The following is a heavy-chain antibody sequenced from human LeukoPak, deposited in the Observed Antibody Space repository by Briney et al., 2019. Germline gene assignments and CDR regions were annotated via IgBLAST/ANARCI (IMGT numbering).Heavy chain of an antibody. CDR1: GFIFSPYA. Sequence: GGSLRLSCAASGFIFSPYAMSWVRQAPGKGLEWVAGIAGGDDRFYADSVKGRFSISRDNSKNTVDLQMNSPRVEDTAVYYCAKDYVSGDGYWDLDYWGQGTLVTVSS. D-gene: IGHD5-24*01. J-gene: IGHJ4*02. CDR3: AKDYVSGDGYWDLDY. V-gene: IGHV3-23*01. CDR2: IAGGDDR.